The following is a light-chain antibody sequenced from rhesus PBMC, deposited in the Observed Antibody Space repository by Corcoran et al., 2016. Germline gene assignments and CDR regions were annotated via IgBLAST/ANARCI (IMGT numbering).Light chain of an antibody. Sequence: DIQMTQSPSSLSASVGDRVTITCRASENVNNNLNRYQQKTGKTPNRLIYKASILQSGVPSRFSGSGSGTDYTFTISSLQPEDIATYYCQHGYGIPLTFGGGTKV. CDR3: QHGYGIPLT. CDR1: ENVNNN. CDR2: KAS. J-gene: IGKJ4*01. V-gene: IGKV1-74*01.